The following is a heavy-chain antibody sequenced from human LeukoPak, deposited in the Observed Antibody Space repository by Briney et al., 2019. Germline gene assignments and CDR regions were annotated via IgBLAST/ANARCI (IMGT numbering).Heavy chain of an antibody. D-gene: IGHD6-19*01. CDR2: IYGGRST. J-gene: IGHJ3*02. CDR1: GFPVRNNY. Sequence: GGSLRLSCAASGFPVRNNYMHWVRQAPGKGLEWVSVIYGGRSTNYADSVTGRFTISRDNSKNTLYLQMNSLAAADTALYYCARENPGDIEVAEAFDIWGQGTMVTVSS. CDR3: ARENPGDIEVAEAFDI. V-gene: IGHV3-66*01.